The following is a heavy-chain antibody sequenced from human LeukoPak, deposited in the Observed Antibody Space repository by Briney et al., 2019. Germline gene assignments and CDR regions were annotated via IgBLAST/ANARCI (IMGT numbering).Heavy chain of an antibody. CDR3: ARSVMGYCSSTSCYAKDYYYYYYMDV. CDR1: GGSNSSSSYY. CDR2: IYYSGST. J-gene: IGHJ6*03. Sequence: SETLSLTCTVSGGSNSSSSYYWGWIRQPPGKGLEWIGSIYYSGSTYYNPSLKSRVTISVDTSKNQFSLKLSSVTAADTAVYYCARSVMGYCSSTSCYAKDYYYYYYMDVWGKGTTVTISS. D-gene: IGHD2-2*01. V-gene: IGHV4-39*01.